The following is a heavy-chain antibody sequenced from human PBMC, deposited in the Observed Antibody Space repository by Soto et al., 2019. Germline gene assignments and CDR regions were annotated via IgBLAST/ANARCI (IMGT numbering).Heavy chain of an antibody. V-gene: IGHV1-69*02. D-gene: IGHD2-8*02. Sequence: ASVKVSCKASGGTFSRYTISWVRQAPGQELEWMGRIIPILGIANYAQKFQGRVTITADKSTSTAYMELSSLRAEDTAVCYCARVAGVCSGSSCELYGMDVWGQGTTVTVSS. CDR3: ARVAGVCSGSSCELYGMDV. CDR2: IIPILGIA. CDR1: GGTFSRYT. J-gene: IGHJ6*02.